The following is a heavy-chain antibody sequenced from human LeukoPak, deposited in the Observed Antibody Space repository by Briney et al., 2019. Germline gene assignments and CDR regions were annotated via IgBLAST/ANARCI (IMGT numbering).Heavy chain of an antibody. CDR2: ISSSSSYI. J-gene: IGHJ4*02. Sequence: PGGSLRLSCAASGFTFSSYSMNWVRQAPGKGLEWVSSISSSSSYIYYADSVKGRFTISRDNAKNSLYLQMNSLRAEDTAVYYCARAPGYCSSTSCLNFDYWGQGTLVTVSS. V-gene: IGHV3-21*01. CDR1: GFTFSSYS. CDR3: ARAPGYCSSTSCLNFDY. D-gene: IGHD2-2*03.